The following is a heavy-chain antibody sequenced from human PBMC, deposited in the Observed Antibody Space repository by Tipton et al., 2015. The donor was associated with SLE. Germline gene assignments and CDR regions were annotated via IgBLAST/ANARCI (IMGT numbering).Heavy chain of an antibody. CDR1: GGSFSNDY. D-gene: IGHD2-15*01. CDR3: ARASSSRRFDN. CDR2: SHYSGTT. V-gene: IGHV4-59*08. Sequence: TLSLTCSVSGGSFSNDYWSWIRQPPGKGLEWIGYSHYSGTTNYNPSLKSRFTISVDTSRNQFSLKLSSVTAADAAVYYCARASSSRRFDNWGQGTLVTVSP. J-gene: IGHJ4*02.